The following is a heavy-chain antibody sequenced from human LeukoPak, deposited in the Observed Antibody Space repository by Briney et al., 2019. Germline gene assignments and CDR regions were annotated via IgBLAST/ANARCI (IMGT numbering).Heavy chain of an antibody. Sequence: GGSLRLSCAASGFTFSSYEMNWVRQAPGKGLEWVSYISSSGSTIYYADSVKGRFTISRDNAKSSLYLQMNSLRAEDTAVYYCASSPPRYYGSGSYYNDNYGMDVWGKGTTVTVSS. CDR3: ASSPPRYYGSGSYYNDNYGMDV. J-gene: IGHJ6*04. D-gene: IGHD3-10*01. CDR1: GFTFSSYE. V-gene: IGHV3-48*03. CDR2: ISSSGSTI.